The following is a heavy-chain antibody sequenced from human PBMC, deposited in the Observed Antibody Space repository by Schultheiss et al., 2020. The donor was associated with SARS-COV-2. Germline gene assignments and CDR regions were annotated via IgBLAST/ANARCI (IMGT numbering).Heavy chain of an antibody. D-gene: IGHD3-10*01. V-gene: IGHV3-30*03. CDR3: ARDPSLLWFGDPSLDY. CDR1: GFTFSSYG. J-gene: IGHJ4*02. Sequence: GGSLRLSCAASGFTFSSYGMHWVRQAPGKGLEWVAVISSDGGNKFYADSVKGRFTISRDNSKNTLYLQMNSLRAEDTAVYYCARDPSLLWFGDPSLDYWGQGTLVTVSS. CDR2: ISSDGGNK.